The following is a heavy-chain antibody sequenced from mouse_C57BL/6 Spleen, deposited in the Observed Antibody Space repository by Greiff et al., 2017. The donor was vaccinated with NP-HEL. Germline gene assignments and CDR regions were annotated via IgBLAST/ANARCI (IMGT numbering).Heavy chain of an antibody. V-gene: IGHV1-81*01. CDR1: GYTFTSYG. Sequence: QVQLQQSGAELARPGASVKLSCKASGYTFTSYGISWVKQRTGQGLEWIGEIYPRSGNTYYNEKIKGKATLTADKSSSTAYMELRSLTSEDSAVYFCARWGPEGYFDVWGTGTTVTVSS. CDR3: ARWGPEGYFDV. J-gene: IGHJ1*03. D-gene: IGHD3-3*01. CDR2: IYPRSGNT.